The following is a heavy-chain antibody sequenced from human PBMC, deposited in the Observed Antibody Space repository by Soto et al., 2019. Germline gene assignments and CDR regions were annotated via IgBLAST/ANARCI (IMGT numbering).Heavy chain of an antibody. CDR2: IYHSGIT. D-gene: IGHD1-1*01. Sequence: QVQLQESGPGLVKPSGTLSLTCAVSGGSISSSNWWSWVRQPPGKGLEWIGEIYHSGITNYNPSLTTRVTISVDKSKNQFSLKLISVTAADTAVYYCAMGVQLERLAFDIWGQGTMVTVSS. CDR3: AMGVQLERLAFDI. V-gene: IGHV4-4*02. CDR1: GGSISSSNW. J-gene: IGHJ3*02.